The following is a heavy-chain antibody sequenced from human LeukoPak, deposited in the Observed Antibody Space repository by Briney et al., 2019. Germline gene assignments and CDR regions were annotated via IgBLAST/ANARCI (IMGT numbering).Heavy chain of an antibody. CDR1: GGSISTSSYY. V-gene: IGHV4-39*07. CDR2: IFYSGST. D-gene: IGHD3-22*01. CDR3: AGGVGSGYTDY. J-gene: IGHJ4*02. Sequence: SETLSLTCTVSGGSISTSSYYWGWVRQPPGKGLEWIGNIFYSGSTYYSPSLKSRVTISLDTSKNQFSLKLISVTAADTAVYYCAGGVGSGYTDYWGQGALVTVSS.